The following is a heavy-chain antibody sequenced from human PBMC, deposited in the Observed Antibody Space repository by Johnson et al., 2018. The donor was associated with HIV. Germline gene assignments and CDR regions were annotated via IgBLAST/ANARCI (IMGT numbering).Heavy chain of an antibody. CDR2: ISGSGGGT. J-gene: IGHJ3*02. Sequence: VQLVESGGGLVQPGGSLRLSCAGSRFTFSSYAMSWVRQAPGKGLEWVSSISGSGGGTNYADSVKGRFTISRDNSKNTLYLQMNSLRAEDTAVYSCASVVVGPTPGAFDIWDQGTMVTVSS. V-gene: IGHV3-23*04. CDR3: ASVVVGPTPGAFDI. D-gene: IGHD1-26*01. CDR1: RFTFSSYA.